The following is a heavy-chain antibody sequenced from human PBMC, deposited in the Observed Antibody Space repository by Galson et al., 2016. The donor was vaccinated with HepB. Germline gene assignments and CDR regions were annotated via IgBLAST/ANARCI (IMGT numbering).Heavy chain of an antibody. V-gene: IGHV2-5*02. CDR3: ARLRPDKAPGTTISYFFDF. J-gene: IGHJ4*02. CDR1: GFSLSTTGVG. Sequence: PALVKPTQTLTLTCTFSGFSLSTTGVGGGWIRQPPGKAPEWLALIYGDEDKRYSPSLKTRLTITKDTSKNQVVLTVTNMDPVDTATYSCARLRPDKAPGTTISYFFDFWGQGILVTVSS. CDR2: IYGDEDK. D-gene: IGHD6-13*01.